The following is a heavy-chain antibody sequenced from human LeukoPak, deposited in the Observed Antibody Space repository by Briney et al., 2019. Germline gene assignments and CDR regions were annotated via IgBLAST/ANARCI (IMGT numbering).Heavy chain of an antibody. CDR3: ARGPYCSGGSCYSHYYYYGMDV. D-gene: IGHD2-15*01. Sequence: SVKVSCKASGYTFTSYDINWVRQATGQGLEWMGWMNPNSGNTGYAQKFHGRVTMTRNTSISTAYMELSSLRSEDTAVYYCARGPYCSGGSCYSHYYYYGMDVWGQGTTVTVSS. J-gene: IGHJ6*02. V-gene: IGHV1-8*01. CDR2: MNPNSGNT. CDR1: GYTFTSYD.